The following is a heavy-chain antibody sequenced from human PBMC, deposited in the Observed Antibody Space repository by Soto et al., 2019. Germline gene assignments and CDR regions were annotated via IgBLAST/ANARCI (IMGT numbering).Heavy chain of an antibody. D-gene: IGHD2-15*01. CDR2: ISSSSSTI. Sequence: EVQLVESGGGLVQPGGSLRLSCAASGFTFSSYSMNWVRQAPGKGLEWVSYISSSSSTIYYADSVKGRFTISRDNAKNSLYLQMNSLRAEDTAVYYCAREPMSDIVVLVDIWWGQGTLVTVSS. J-gene: IGHJ4*02. V-gene: IGHV3-48*01. CDR1: GFTFSSYS. CDR3: AREPMSDIVVLVDIW.